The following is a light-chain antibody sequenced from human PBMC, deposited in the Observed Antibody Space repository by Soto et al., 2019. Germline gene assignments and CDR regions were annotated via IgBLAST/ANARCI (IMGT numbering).Light chain of an antibody. J-gene: IGLJ1*01. CDR1: SSNIGATYD. Sequence: QSVRTQPASGSVAPRRRGRISCTGSSSNIGATYDVQWYQQLPGTAPKLLIYGNSNRPSGVPDRFSGSKSGTSASLAITGLQADDEADYYCQSYDSSLSAHYVFGTGTKVTVL. CDR2: GNS. CDR3: QSYDSSLSAHYV. V-gene: IGLV1-40*01.